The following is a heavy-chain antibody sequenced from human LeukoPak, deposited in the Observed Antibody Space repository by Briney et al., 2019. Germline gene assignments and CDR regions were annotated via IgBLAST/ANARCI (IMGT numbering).Heavy chain of an antibody. Sequence: HPGGSLRLSCAASGFTVSDYSMSWVRPAPGKGLEWVSAISGSGRYKDYADSVTGRFTISKDNSKHTLYMRMSSLRAEDTVVYYCAKRRYDSSGHFDSWGQGTLVTVSS. CDR1: GFTVSDYS. CDR3: AKRRYDSSGHFDS. D-gene: IGHD3-22*01. J-gene: IGHJ4*02. V-gene: IGHV3-23*01. CDR2: ISGSGRYK.